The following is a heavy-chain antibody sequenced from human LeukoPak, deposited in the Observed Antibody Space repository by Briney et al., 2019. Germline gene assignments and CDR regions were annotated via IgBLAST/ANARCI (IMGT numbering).Heavy chain of an antibody. CDR1: GGSISSGGYY. D-gene: IGHD1-1*01. V-gene: IGHV4-31*03. CDR2: IYYSGST. CDR3: ASGDNDPLFDY. J-gene: IGHJ4*02. Sequence: SEALSLTCTVSGGSISSGGYYWSWIRQHPGKGLEWIGSIYYSGSTYCNPSLKGRVTISLVTSKSQFSLKLSSVTAADTAIYYCASGDNDPLFDYWGQGTLVTVSS.